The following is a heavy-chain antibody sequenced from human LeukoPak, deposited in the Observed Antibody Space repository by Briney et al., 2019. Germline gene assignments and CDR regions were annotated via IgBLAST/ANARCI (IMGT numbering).Heavy chain of an antibody. J-gene: IGHJ4*02. Sequence: ASVKVSCKASGYTFTSYGISWVRQAPGQGLEWMGWISAYNGNTNYAQKLQGRDTMTTDTSTSTAYMELRSLRSDDTAVYYCARVPGGSYYGGPDYWGQGTLVTVSS. CDR2: ISAYNGNT. D-gene: IGHD1-26*01. CDR3: ARVPGGSYYGGPDY. V-gene: IGHV1-18*01. CDR1: GYTFTSYG.